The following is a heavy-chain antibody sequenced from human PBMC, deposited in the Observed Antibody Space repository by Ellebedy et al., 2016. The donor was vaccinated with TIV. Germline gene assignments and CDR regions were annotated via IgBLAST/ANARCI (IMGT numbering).Heavy chain of an antibody. D-gene: IGHD3-10*01. CDR3: TTPNYESGWFDP. J-gene: IGHJ5*02. CDR1: GFTFSNAW. V-gene: IGHV3-15*01. Sequence: GESLKISCAASGFTFSNAWMSWVRQAPGKGLEWVGRIKSKTDGGTTDYAAPVKGRFTISRDDSKNTLYLQMNSLKTEDTAVYYCTTPNYESGWFDPWGQGTLVTVSS. CDR2: IKSKTDGGTT.